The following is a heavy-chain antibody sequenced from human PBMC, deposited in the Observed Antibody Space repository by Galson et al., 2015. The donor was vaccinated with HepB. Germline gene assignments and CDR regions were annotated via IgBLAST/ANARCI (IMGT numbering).Heavy chain of an antibody. J-gene: IGHJ6*02. CDR3: ARPSSSYVSYYYGMDV. V-gene: IGHV5-10-1*01. CDR1: GYSFTSYW. D-gene: IGHD3-16*01. Sequence: QSGAEVKKPGESLRISCKGSGYSFTSYWISWVRQMPGKGLEWMGRIDPSDSYTNYSPSFQGHVTISADKSISTAYLQWSSLKASDTAMYYCARPSSSYVSYYYGMDVWGQGTTVTVSS. CDR2: IDPSDSYT.